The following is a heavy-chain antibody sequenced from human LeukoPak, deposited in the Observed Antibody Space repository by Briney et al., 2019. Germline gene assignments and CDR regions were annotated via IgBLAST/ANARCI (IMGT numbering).Heavy chain of an antibody. CDR3: ARAGNFGDYYDSSGYDFDY. V-gene: IGHV3-66*01. Sequence: GGSLRLSCAASGFTVSSNYMSWVRQAPGKGLEWVSVIYSGGSTYYADSVKGRFTISRDNSKNTLYLQMNSLRAEDTAVYYCARAGNFGDYYDSSGYDFDYWGQGTLVTVSS. CDR2: IYSGGST. J-gene: IGHJ4*02. CDR1: GFTVSSNY. D-gene: IGHD3-22*01.